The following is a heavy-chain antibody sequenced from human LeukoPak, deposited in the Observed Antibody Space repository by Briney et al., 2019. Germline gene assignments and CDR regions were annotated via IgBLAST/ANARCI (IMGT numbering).Heavy chain of an antibody. CDR2: IYYSGTS. CDR1: GDSIRNKNYY. D-gene: IGHD3-10*01. Sequence: PSETLSLTCSGSGDSIRNKNYYWGWIRQFPGKNLEYIGTIYYSGTSYYSPSLKSRVTISVDTSKNQFSLKFISVTAADTAVYYCARFAYGLVSPRNYYIDVWGKGTTVIISS. J-gene: IGHJ6*03. V-gene: IGHV4-39*01. CDR3: ARFAYGLVSPRNYYIDV.